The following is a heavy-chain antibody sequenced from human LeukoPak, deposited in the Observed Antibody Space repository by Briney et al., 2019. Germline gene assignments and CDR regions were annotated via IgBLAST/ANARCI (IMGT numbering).Heavy chain of an antibody. CDR3: ASRYYYDSSGTGVDY. Sequence: GGSLRLSCAASGFTFSDYSMNWVRQAPGKGLEWVSYISSSSSTIYYADSVKGRFTISRDNAKNSLYLQMNSLRDEDTAVYYCASRYYYDSSGTGVDYWGQGTLVTVSS. CDR1: GFTFSDYS. CDR2: ISSSSSTI. J-gene: IGHJ4*02. D-gene: IGHD3-22*01. V-gene: IGHV3-48*02.